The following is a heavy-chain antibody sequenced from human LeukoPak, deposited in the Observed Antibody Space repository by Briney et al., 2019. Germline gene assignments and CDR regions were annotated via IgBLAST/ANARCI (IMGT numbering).Heavy chain of an antibody. CDR3: ARVWRMGSSSWNLNGPPNWFDP. J-gene: IGHJ5*02. V-gene: IGHV4-34*01. CDR1: GGSFSGYY. Sequence: PSETLSLTCAVYGGSFSGYYWSWIRQPPGKGLEWIGEINHSGSTNYNPSLKSRVTISVDTSKNQFSLKLSSVTAADTAVYYCARVWRMGSSSWNLNGPPNWFDPWGQGTLVTVSS. D-gene: IGHD6-13*01. CDR2: INHSGST.